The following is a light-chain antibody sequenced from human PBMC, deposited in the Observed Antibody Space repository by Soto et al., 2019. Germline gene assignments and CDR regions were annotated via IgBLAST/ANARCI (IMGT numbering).Light chain of an antibody. J-gene: IGLJ1*01. V-gene: IGLV2-14*01. CDR1: SSDVGGYNY. CDR3: SSYTSSSLYV. Sequence: QSALTQPASVSGSPGQSITISCTGTSSDVGGYNYVSWYQQHPGKAPKLMIYDVSNRPSGVSNRFSGSKSGNTDSLTISVLQAEDEADYYCSSYTSSSLYVFGTGTKLTVL. CDR2: DVS.